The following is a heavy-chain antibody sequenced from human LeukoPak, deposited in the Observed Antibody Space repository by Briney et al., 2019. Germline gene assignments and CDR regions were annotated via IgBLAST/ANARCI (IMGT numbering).Heavy chain of an antibody. Sequence: SVNVSCKPSRGTFSSYAISGVRQAPGQGLEWMGGIIPIFGTANYAQEFQGRVTITADESTSTAYMELSSLRSEDTAVYYCARDIAVAGSRQTLSYYYYGMDVWGQGTTVTVSS. CDR2: IIPIFGTA. D-gene: IGHD6-19*01. V-gene: IGHV1-69*13. CDR1: RGTFSSYA. CDR3: ARDIAVAGSRQTLSYYYYGMDV. J-gene: IGHJ6*02.